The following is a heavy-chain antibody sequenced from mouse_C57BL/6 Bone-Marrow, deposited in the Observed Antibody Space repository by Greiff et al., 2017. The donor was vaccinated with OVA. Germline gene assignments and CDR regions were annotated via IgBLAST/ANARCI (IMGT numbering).Heavy chain of an antibody. CDR1: GYAFTSSW. CDR3: ARKTWYFDV. Sequence: VQLVESGPELVKPGASVKISCKASGYAFTSSWMNWVKQRPGKGLEWIGRIYPGDGDTNYNGKFKGKATLTADKSSSTAYLQLSSLTSYDSAVYFCARKTWYFDVWGTGTTVTVSS. J-gene: IGHJ1*03. V-gene: IGHV1-82*01. CDR2: IYPGDGDT.